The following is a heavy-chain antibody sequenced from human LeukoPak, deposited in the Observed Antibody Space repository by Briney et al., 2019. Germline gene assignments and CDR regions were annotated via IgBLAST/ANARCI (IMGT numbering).Heavy chain of an antibody. J-gene: IGHJ3*02. CDR2: IYHSGST. CDR1: GGSIRSGGYS. CDR3: ARGKYGSGSYYNAFDI. D-gene: IGHD3-10*01. Sequence: PSETLPLTCAVSGGSIRSGGYSWSWIRQPPGKGLEWIGYIYHSGSTYYNPSLKSRVTISVDRSKNQFSLKLSSVTAADTAVYYCARGKYGSGSYYNAFDIWGQGTMVTVSS. V-gene: IGHV4-30-2*01.